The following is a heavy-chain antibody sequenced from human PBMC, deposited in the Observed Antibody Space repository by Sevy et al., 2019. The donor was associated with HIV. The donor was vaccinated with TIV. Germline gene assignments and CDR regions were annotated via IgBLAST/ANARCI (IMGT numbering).Heavy chain of an antibody. D-gene: IGHD3-22*01. CDR1: GFTFSNAW. V-gene: IGHV3-15*07. CDR2: IKSKTDGGTT. Sequence: GGSLRLSCAASGFTFSNAWMNWVRQAPGKGLEWVGRIKSKTDGGTTDYAAPVKGRFTISRDDSKNTLYLQMNSLKTEDTAVSYCTTDLHSYYYDSSGYYYWGQGTLVTVSS. CDR3: TTDLHSYYYDSSGYYY. J-gene: IGHJ4*02.